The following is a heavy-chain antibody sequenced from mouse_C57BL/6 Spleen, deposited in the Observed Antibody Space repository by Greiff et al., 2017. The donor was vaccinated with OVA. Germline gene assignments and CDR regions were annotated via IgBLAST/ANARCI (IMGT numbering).Heavy chain of an antibody. CDR1: GFTFSDYY. CDR2: INYDGSST. D-gene: IGHD1-1*01. CDR3: ARGGPYYYGSSPHAMDY. J-gene: IGHJ4*01. V-gene: IGHV5-16*01. Sequence: EVKLVESEGGLVQPGSSMKLSCTASGFTFSDYYMAWVRQVPEKGLEWVANINYDGSSTYYLDSLKSRFIISRDNAKNILYLQMSSLKSEDTATYYCARGGPYYYGSSPHAMDYWGQGTSVTVSS.